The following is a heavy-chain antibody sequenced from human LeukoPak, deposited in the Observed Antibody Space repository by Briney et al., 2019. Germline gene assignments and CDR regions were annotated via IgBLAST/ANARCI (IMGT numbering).Heavy chain of an antibody. CDR2: ISGSGGST. CDR3: AKGLNYGYNSEFDY. CDR1: GGSISSGGYY. J-gene: IGHJ4*02. D-gene: IGHD4-23*01. Sequence: LSLTCTVSGGSISSGGYYWSWIRQHPGKGLEWVSAISGSGGSTNYADSVKGRFSISRDNSKNTLHLQMYSLRAEDTAIYYCAKGLNYGYNSEFDYWGQGTLVTVSS. V-gene: IGHV3-23*01.